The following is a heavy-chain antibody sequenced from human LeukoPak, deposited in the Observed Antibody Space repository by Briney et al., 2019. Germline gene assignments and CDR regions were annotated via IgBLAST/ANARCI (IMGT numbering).Heavy chain of an antibody. Sequence: SETLSLTCTVSGCSISSSSYYWGWIRPPPGKGLEWIGSIYYSGSTYYNPSLKSRVTISVDTSKNQFSLKLSSVNAADTAVYYCARGYCTNAVCSLGPTQAWGQGTLVTVSS. V-gene: IGHV4-39*07. CDR2: IYYSGST. CDR1: GCSISSSSYY. CDR3: ARGYCTNAVCSLGPTQA. D-gene: IGHD2-8*01. J-gene: IGHJ4*02.